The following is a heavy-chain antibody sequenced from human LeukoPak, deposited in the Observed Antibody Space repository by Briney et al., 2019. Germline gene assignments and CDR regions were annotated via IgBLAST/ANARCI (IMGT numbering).Heavy chain of an antibody. CDR3: AKEPIWHSSPTGSAFDI. D-gene: IGHD6-13*01. Sequence: HPGGSLRLSCAASGFTFSSYAMSWVRQAPGKGLEWVSAISGSGDSTYYADSVKGRVTISRDNSKYTLYLQMNSLRAEDTAVYYCAKEPIWHSSPTGSAFDIWDQGTVVTVSS. J-gene: IGHJ3*02. V-gene: IGHV3-23*01. CDR1: GFTFSSYA. CDR2: ISGSGDST.